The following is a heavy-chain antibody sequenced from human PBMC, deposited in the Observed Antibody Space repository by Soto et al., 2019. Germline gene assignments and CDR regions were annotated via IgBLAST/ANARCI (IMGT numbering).Heavy chain of an antibody. CDR2: IYSGGST. D-gene: IGHD3-10*01. V-gene: IGHV3-66*01. CDR1: GFTVSSNY. Sequence: GGSLRLSCAASGFTVSSNYMSWVRQAPGKGLEWVSVIYSGGSTYYADSVKGRFTISRDNSKNTLYLQMNSLRAEDTAVYYCARGRITMVRGVIINPLYYYYMDVWGKGTTVTVSS. CDR3: ARGRITMVRGVIINPLYYYYMDV. J-gene: IGHJ6*03.